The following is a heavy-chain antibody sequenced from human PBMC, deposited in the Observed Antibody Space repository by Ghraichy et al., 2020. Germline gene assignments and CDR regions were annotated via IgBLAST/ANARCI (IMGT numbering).Heavy chain of an antibody. CDR3: ARGVIRRPIANDY. CDR1: GGSFSGYY. CDR2: INHSGST. D-gene: IGHD3-16*02. V-gene: IGHV4-34*01. J-gene: IGHJ4*02. Sequence: SETLSLTCAVYGGSFSGYYWSWIRQPPGKGLEWIGEINHSGSTNYNPSLKSRVTISVDTSKNQFSLKLSSVTAADTAVYYCARGVIRRPIANDYWGQGTLVTVSS.